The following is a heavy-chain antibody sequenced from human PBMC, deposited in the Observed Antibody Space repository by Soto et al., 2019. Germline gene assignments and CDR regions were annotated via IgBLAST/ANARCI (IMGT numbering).Heavy chain of an antibody. Sequence: GGSLRLSCAASGFTFNTYGMHWVRQIPGKWLQWVAIIWYDGSIKYYADSVKGRFTISRDNSKNTLYLQMNSLRDEDTAVYYCARIDCTGNNCNCYYNYGMDVWDQGXTVTVYS. CDR3: ARIDCTGNNCNCYYNYGMDV. J-gene: IGHJ6*02. CDR2: IWYDGSIK. V-gene: IGHV3-33*01. CDR1: GFTFNTYG. D-gene: IGHD2-8*02.